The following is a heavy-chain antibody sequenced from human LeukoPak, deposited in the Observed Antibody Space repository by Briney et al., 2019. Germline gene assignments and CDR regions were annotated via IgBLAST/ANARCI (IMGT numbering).Heavy chain of an antibody. J-gene: IGHJ4*02. CDR1: GYTFTSYY. Sequence: ASVKVSCKASGYTFTSYYMHWVRQAPGQGLEWMGIINPSGGSTSYAQKFQGRVTITADESTSTAYMELSSLRSADTAVYYCASAHYDSSDYWGQGTLVTVSS. D-gene: IGHD3-22*01. V-gene: IGHV1-46*01. CDR3: ASAHYDSSDY. CDR2: INPSGGST.